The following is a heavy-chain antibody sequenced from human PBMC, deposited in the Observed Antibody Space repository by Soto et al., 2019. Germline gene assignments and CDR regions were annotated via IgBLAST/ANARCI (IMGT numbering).Heavy chain of an antibody. D-gene: IGHD6-6*01. V-gene: IGHV4-38-2*01. CDR2: IYHTGTT. CDR3: ARRYSTSSGYFDY. CDR1: GDSIISIYH. Sequence: SETLSLTCAVSGDSIISIYHWAWIRQPPGRGLEWIASIYHTGTTYYTPSLKSRVTISVDTSKNQFSLKLTSVTAADTAVYYCARRYSTSSGYFDYWGLGTLVTVSS. J-gene: IGHJ4*02.